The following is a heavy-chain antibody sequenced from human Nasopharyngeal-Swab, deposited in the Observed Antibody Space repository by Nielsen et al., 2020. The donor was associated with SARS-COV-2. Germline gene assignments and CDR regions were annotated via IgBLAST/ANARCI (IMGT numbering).Heavy chain of an antibody. CDR3: ARALIDSSGWYGYYYYYGMDV. Sequence: SETLSLTCTISGGSISSYYWSWIRQPPGKGLEWIGYVYYSGSPSYNLSLKSRVTISVDTSKNQFSLKLSSVTAADTAVYYCARALIDSSGWYGYYYYYGMDVWGQGTTVTVSS. J-gene: IGHJ6*02. CDR1: GGSISSYY. V-gene: IGHV4-59*13. CDR2: VYYSGSP. D-gene: IGHD6-19*01.